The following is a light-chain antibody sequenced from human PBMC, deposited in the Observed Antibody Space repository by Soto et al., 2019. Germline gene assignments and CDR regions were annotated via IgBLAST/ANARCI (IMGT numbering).Light chain of an antibody. CDR2: GAS. CDR1: QGVSRK. V-gene: IGKV3-15*01. Sequence: DIVMTQSPATLSVAPGERVTFSCRASQGVSRKLAWYHQKPGQAPRPLIYGASTRATGVPARFSGSGSGTEFTLTISSLQSEDSAIYYCQQYSSWPFTFGPGTKVAIE. CDR3: QQYSSWPFT. J-gene: IGKJ3*01.